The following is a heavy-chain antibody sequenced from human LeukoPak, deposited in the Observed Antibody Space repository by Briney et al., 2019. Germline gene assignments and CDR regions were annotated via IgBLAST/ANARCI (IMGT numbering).Heavy chain of an antibody. CDR1: GFTFSSYE. D-gene: IGHD4-11*01. CDR2: ISSSGTTI. Sequence: GGSLRLSCAASGFTFSSYEMSWVRQAPGKGLEWLSYISSSGTTIYYADSVKGRFTISRDNAKNSLYLQMNSLRAEDTAVYYCARNEPTDADYWGQGTLVTVSS. V-gene: IGHV3-48*03. J-gene: IGHJ4*02. CDR3: ARNEPTDADY.